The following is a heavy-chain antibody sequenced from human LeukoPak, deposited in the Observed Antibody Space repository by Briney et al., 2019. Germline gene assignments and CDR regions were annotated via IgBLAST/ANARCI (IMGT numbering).Heavy chain of an antibody. CDR2: IKQDGSEK. V-gene: IGHV3-7*01. CDR1: GFTLSSYW. D-gene: IGHD6-19*01. CDR3: ARSKRQWLPQGY. J-gene: IGHJ4*02. Sequence: GGSLRLSCAASGFTLSSYWMSSVRQAPGKGLEWVANIKQDGSEKYYVDSVKGRFTISRDNAKNSLYLQMNSLRAEDTAVYYCARSKRQWLPQGYWGQGILVTVSS.